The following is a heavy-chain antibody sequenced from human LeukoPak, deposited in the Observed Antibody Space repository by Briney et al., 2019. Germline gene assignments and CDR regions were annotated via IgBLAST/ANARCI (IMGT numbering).Heavy chain of an antibody. CDR1: GSSISSYY. CDR2: IYTSGSI. CDR3: ARHGGISSGAFDI. V-gene: IGHV4-4*07. J-gene: IGHJ3*02. Sequence: SETLSLTCTVSGSSISSYYWSWIRQPAGKGLEWIGRIYTSGSINYNPSLKSRVTISVDKSNNQFSLKLSSVTAADTAVYYCARHGGISSGAFDIWGQGTMVTVSS. D-gene: IGHD6-19*01.